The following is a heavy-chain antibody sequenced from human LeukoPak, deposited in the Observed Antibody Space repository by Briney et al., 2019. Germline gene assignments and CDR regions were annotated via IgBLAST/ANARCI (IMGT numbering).Heavy chain of an antibody. Sequence: SETLSLTCAVYGGSFSGYYWSWIRQPPGKGLEWIGEINHSGSTNYNPSLKSRVTISVDKSKNQSSLKLSSVTAADTAVYYCARVGYYDSSGTINYYMDVWGKGTTVTVSS. J-gene: IGHJ6*03. D-gene: IGHD3-22*01. CDR2: INHSGST. CDR3: ARVGYYDSSGTINYYMDV. V-gene: IGHV4-34*01. CDR1: GGSFSGYY.